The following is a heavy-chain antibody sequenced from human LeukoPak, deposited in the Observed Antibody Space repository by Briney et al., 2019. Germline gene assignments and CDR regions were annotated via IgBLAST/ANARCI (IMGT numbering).Heavy chain of an antibody. CDR1: GGTFSSYA. D-gene: IGHD6-6*01. Sequence: GPSVKVSCKASGGTFSSYAISWVRQAPGQGLEWMGGIIPIFGTANYAQKFQGRVTITADESTSTAYMELSSLRSEDTAVYYCARGAASSSPEDYYYYYGMDVWGQGTTVTVSS. CDR3: ARGAASSSPEDYYYYYGMDV. V-gene: IGHV1-69*13. CDR2: IIPIFGTA. J-gene: IGHJ6*02.